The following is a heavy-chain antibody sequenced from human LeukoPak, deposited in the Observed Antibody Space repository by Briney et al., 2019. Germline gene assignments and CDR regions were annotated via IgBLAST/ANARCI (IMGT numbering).Heavy chain of an antibody. Sequence: GGSLRLSCVASRFTFNNYVMNWVRQAPGKGLEWVSVIGSGGDTYYADSVKGRFTISRDNSKNTLYLQMNSLRAEDTAVYYCAKYYAARSRSFDFWGQGTLVTVSS. CDR3: AKYYAARSRSFDF. CDR2: IGSGGDT. CDR1: RFTFNNYV. V-gene: IGHV3-23*01. D-gene: IGHD3-10*01. J-gene: IGHJ4*02.